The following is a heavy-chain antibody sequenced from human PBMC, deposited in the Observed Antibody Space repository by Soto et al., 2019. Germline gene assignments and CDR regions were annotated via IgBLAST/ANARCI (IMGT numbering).Heavy chain of an antibody. D-gene: IGHD4-4*01. V-gene: IGHV3-23*01. Sequence: EVQLLESGGGLVQPGGSLRLSCAASGLTFSSYAMSWVRQAPEKGLEWVSALSGSGGSTYYADSVKGRFTISRDNSKNTLYLQMNGLKADDTAVYYCAREPFYSKDYYYYYIDVWGKGTTVTVFS. J-gene: IGHJ6*03. CDR2: LSGSGGST. CDR3: AREPFYSKDYYYYYIDV. CDR1: GLTFSSYA.